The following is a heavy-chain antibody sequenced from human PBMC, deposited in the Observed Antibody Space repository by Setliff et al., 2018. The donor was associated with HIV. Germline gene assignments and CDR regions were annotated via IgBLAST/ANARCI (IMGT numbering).Heavy chain of an antibody. CDR3: TREGPRITGTGGAFDT. CDR1: GSSISSGYF. V-gene: IGHV4-38-2*02. CDR2: IHHSGNT. D-gene: IGHD1-20*01. J-gene: IGHJ3*02. Sequence: KPSETLSLTCAVSGSSISSGYFWGWVRQPPGKGLEWIANIHHSGNTYYNPSLKSRVTISVETSTNQFSLKLNSVTATDTAVYYCTREGPRITGTGGAFDTWGQGTMVTV.